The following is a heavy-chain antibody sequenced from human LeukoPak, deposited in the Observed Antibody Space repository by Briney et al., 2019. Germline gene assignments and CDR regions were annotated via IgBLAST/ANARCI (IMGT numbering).Heavy chain of an antibody. J-gene: IGHJ4*02. CDR3: AKESDDSSGYSFDY. CDR1: GFSFSSYA. V-gene: IGHV3-23*01. D-gene: IGHD3-22*01. CDR2: ISGSGGST. Sequence: GGSLRLSCAASGFSFSSYAMIWVRQAPGKGLEWVSSISGSGGSTYYADSVKGRSTISRDNTKNTLYLQMNSLRAEDTAVYYCAKESDDSSGYSFDYWGQGTLVTVSS.